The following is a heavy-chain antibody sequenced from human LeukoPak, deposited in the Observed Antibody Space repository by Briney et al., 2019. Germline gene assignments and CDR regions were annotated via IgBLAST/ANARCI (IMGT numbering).Heavy chain of an antibody. J-gene: IGHJ4*02. CDR3: AREGGGIQLWLH. CDR1: GGSISSSSYY. D-gene: IGHD5-18*01. V-gene: IGHV4-39*02. CDR2: IYYSGST. Sequence: NPSETLSLTCTVSGGSISSSSYYWGWIRQPPGKGLEWIGSIYYSGSTYYNPSLKSRVTISVDTSKNQFSLKLSSVTAADTAVYYCAREGGGIQLWLHWGQGTLVTVSS.